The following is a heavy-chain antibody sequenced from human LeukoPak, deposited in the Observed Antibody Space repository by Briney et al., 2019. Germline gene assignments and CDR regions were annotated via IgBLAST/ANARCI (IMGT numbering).Heavy chain of an antibody. J-gene: IGHJ4*02. CDR2: INPSGGST. CDR3: ARDLGIAAAGNPLGY. CDR1: GYTFTGYY. Sequence: GASVKVSCKASGYTFTGYYMHWVRQAPGQGLEWMGIINPSGGSTSYAQKFQGRVTMTRDTSTSTVYMELSSLRSEDTAVYYCARDLGIAAAGNPLGYWGQGTLVTVSS. D-gene: IGHD6-13*01. V-gene: IGHV1-46*01.